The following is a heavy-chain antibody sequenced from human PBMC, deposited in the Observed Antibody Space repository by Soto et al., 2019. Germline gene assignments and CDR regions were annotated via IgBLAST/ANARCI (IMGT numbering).Heavy chain of an antibody. CDR3: ARESEDLTSNFDY. J-gene: IGHJ4*02. Sequence: EVQLVESGGGLVKPGGSLRLSFAASGFTFTRYSMNWVRQAPGKGLEWVSSISSTTNYIYYGDSMKGRFTISRDNGKNSLYLEIHSLRAEDTAVYYCARESEDLTSNFDYWGQGTLVTVSS. CDR1: GFTFTRYS. V-gene: IGHV3-21*06. CDR2: ISSTTNYI.